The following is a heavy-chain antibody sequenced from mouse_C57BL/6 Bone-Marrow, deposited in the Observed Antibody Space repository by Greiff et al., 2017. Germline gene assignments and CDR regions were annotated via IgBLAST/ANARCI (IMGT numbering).Heavy chain of an antibody. J-gene: IGHJ2*01. CDR1: GFTFSSYG. Sequence: EVMLVESGGDLVKPGGSLKLSCAASGFTFSSYGMSWVRQTPDKRLEWVATISSGGSYTYYPDSVKGRFTISRDNATNTLYLQMSSLKSEDTAMYYCARPNYYYGSSYLDYWGQGTTLTVSS. V-gene: IGHV5-6*02. CDR3: ARPNYYYGSSYLDY. CDR2: ISSGGSYT. D-gene: IGHD1-1*01.